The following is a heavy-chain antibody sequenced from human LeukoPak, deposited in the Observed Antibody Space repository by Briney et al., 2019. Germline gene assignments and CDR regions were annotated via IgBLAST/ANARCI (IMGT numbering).Heavy chain of an antibody. CDR3: AIMRGYYDGSGYWVQ. Sequence: GGSLRLSCAASGFTFSDYYMSWVRQAPGKGLEWVSFITPNADRTSYADSVEGRFTISRDNPRNTLYMQMNSLRDEDTALYYCAIMRGYYDGSGYWVQWGQGTLVTVSS. CDR2: ITPNADRT. CDR1: GFTFSDYY. J-gene: IGHJ1*01. D-gene: IGHD3-22*01. V-gene: IGHV3-23*01.